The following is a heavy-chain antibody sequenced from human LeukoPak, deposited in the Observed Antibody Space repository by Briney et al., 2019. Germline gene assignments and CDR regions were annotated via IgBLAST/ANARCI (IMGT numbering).Heavy chain of an antibody. V-gene: IGHV1-46*01. CDR2: INPSGGST. J-gene: IGHJ4*02. CDR1: GYTFTSYY. Sequence: ASVNVSCTASGYTFTSYYMHWVRQAPGQGLEWMGIINPSGGSTSYAQKFQGRVTMTRDTSTSTVYMELSSLRSEDTAVYYCARDLGYCTNGVCHTRFDYWGQGTLVAVSS. CDR3: ARDLGYCTNGVCHTRFDY. D-gene: IGHD2-8*01.